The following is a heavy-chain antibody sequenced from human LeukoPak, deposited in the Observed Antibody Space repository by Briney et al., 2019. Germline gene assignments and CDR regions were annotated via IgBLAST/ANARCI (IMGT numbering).Heavy chain of an antibody. D-gene: IGHD3-22*01. V-gene: IGHV1-18*01. CDR3: ARSYYYDSSGYYSYDS. CDR1: GYTFTTYG. Sequence: ASVKVSCKASGYTFTTYGITWVRQAPGQGLEWMGWISVYNGNTNYAQKLQGRVTMTTDPSTSTAYMELRSLRSAHTAVYYCARSYYYDSSGYYSYDSWGQGTLVTVSS. J-gene: IGHJ4*02. CDR2: ISVYNGNT.